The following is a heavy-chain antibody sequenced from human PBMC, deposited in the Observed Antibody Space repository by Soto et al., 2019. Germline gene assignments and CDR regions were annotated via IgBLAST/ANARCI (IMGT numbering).Heavy chain of an antibody. D-gene: IGHD6-19*01. CDR3: ARTSGWIDY. CDR2: TYYRSKWYI. CDR1: GDSVSSNSAA. J-gene: IGHJ4*02. Sequence: SQTLSLTCAISGDSVSSNSAAWNWIRQSPSRGLEYLGRTYYRSKWYIEYASSVKSRMTIKPDKTKNQFSLQLNSMTPDDTGVYYCARTSGWIDYWGQGTLVTVSS. V-gene: IGHV6-1*01.